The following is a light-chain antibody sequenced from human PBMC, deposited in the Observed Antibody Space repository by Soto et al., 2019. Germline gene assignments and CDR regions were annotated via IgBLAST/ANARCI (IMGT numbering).Light chain of an antibody. V-gene: IGKV3-20*01. Sequence: EIVLTQSPGTLSLSPGERATLFCRASQSVDSSYLAWYQQKPGQAPRLLIYGASTRATGIPDRFSGSGSGTDFTLTISRLEPQDFAVYHCQQRDGSPRTFGQGTKVEMK. J-gene: IGKJ1*01. CDR2: GAS. CDR3: QQRDGSPRT. CDR1: QSVDSSY.